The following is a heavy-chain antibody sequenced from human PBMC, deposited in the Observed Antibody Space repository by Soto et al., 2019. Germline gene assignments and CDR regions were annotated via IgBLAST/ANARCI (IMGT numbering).Heavy chain of an antibody. V-gene: IGHV4-4*07. CDR2: VFTSGTT. J-gene: IGHJ4*02. CDR1: DGSISTYY. CDR3: AREHSGFWGGYFDS. Sequence: SETLSLTCTVSDGSISTYYWSWIRQPAGKELEWIGHVFTSGTTNYTPSLKSRVSMSLDTAKNQFSLKLRSVTAADTAVYYCAREHSGFWGGYFDSWGQRKMVTVSS. D-gene: IGHD3-3*01.